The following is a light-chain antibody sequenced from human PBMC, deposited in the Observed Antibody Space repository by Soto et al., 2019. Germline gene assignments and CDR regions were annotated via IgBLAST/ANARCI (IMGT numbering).Light chain of an antibody. Sequence: EIVLTQSPGTLSLSPGERATLSCRASQSVSSTYLGWYQQKPGQAPRLLIYGTSSRATGIPDRFSGSGSGTDFTLTISRLEPEDFAVYYCQQYGDSAWAFGQGTKVDI. CDR3: QQYGDSAWA. V-gene: IGKV3-20*01. CDR2: GTS. J-gene: IGKJ1*01. CDR1: QSVSSTY.